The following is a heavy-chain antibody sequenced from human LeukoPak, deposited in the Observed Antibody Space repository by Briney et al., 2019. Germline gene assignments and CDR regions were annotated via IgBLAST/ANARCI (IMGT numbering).Heavy chain of an antibody. CDR3: ARLKGDYNSYYFDY. CDR2: IYYSGST. J-gene: IGHJ4*02. Sequence: SETLSLTCTVSGGSISSSSYYWGWIRQPPGKGLEWIASIYYSGSTYDNPSLKSRVTTSVDTSNNQFSLKLSSVTAADTAVYYCARLKGDYNSYYFDYWGQGTLVTVSS. V-gene: IGHV4-39*01. D-gene: IGHD4-17*01. CDR1: GGSISSSSYY.